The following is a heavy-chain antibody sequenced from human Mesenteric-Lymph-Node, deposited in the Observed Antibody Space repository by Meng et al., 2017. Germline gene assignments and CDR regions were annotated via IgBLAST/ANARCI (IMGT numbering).Heavy chain of an antibody. D-gene: IGHD5-18*01. CDR3: AKDLRGYSYGFDY. J-gene: IGHJ4*02. CDR1: GFTFSTYS. Sequence: GESLKISCAASGFTFSTYSMNWVRQAPGKGLEWVSSISSSSTYIYYADSVKGRFTISRDNAKNSLYLQMNSLRAEDTAVYYCAKDLRGYSYGFDYWGQGTLVTVSS. V-gene: IGHV3-21*04. CDR2: ISSSSTYI.